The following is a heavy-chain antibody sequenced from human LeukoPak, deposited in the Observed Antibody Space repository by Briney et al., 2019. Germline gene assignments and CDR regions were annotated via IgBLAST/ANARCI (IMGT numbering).Heavy chain of an antibody. D-gene: IGHD1-14*01. CDR1: AFSFSAYS. J-gene: IGHJ4*02. V-gene: IGHV3-21*01. CDR2: ISSSSSYI. CDR3: ARESKIGNFDY. Sequence: PGGSLRLSCAASAFSFSAYSMNWVRQAPGKGLEWVSSISSSSSYIYYADSVKGRFTISRDNAKNSLYLQMNSLRAEDTAVYYCARESKIGNFDYWGQGTLVTVSS.